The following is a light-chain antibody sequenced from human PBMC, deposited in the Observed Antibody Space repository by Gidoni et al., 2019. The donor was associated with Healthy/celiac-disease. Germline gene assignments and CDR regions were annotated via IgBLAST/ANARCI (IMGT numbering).Light chain of an antibody. CDR2: GAS. V-gene: IGKV3-20*01. Sequence: EILLTQSPGTLSLSPGERATLSCRASQSVSSSYLAWYQQQPGQAPRLLIYGASSSATGIPDRFSGSGSGTDFTLTISRLEPDDFAVYYCQQYGSSPLTFGGGTKVEIK. CDR3: QQYGSSPLT. J-gene: IGKJ4*01. CDR1: QSVSSSY.